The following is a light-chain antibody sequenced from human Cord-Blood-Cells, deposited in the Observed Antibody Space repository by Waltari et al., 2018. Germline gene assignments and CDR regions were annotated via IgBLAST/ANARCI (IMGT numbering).Light chain of an antibody. CDR1: KLGDKY. V-gene: IGLV3-1*01. Sequence: SYELTQPPSVSVSPGQTASIPCSGDKLGDKYACWYQQKPGLSPVLVIYQDSKRPSGIPERFSGSNSGNTATLTISGTQAMDEADYYCQAWDSSTYVFGTGTKVTVL. CDR3: QAWDSSTYV. J-gene: IGLJ1*01. CDR2: QDS.